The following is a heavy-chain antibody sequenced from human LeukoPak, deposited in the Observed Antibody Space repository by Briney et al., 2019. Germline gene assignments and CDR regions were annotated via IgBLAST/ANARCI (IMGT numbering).Heavy chain of an antibody. D-gene: IGHD2-21*02. CDR1: GGSISSYY. CDR2: IYYSGST. V-gene: IGHV4-59*08. CDR3: ARHPYCGGDCYSHPYYFDY. J-gene: IGHJ4*02. Sequence: SETLSLTCTVSGGSISSYYWSWIRQPPGKGLEWIGYIYYSGSTNYNPSLKSRVTISVDTSKNQFSLKLSSVTAADTAVYYCARHPYCGGDCYSHPYYFDYWGQGTLVTVSS.